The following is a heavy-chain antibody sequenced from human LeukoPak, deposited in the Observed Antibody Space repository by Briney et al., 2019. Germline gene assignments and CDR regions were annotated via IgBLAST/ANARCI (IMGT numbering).Heavy chain of an antibody. CDR3: ARDTYYDFWSGYSYGMDV. J-gene: IGHJ6*02. CDR1: GYPFTSYG. CDR2: ISAYNGNT. Sequence: ASVKVSCKASGYPFTSYGISWVRQAPGQGLEWMGWISAYNGNTNYAQKLQGRVTMTTDTSTSTAYMELRSLRSDDTAVYYCARDTYYDFWSGYSYGMDVWGQGTTVTVSS. D-gene: IGHD3-3*01. V-gene: IGHV1-18*01.